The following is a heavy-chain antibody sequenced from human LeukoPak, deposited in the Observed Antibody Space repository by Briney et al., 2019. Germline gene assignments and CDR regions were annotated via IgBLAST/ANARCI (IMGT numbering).Heavy chain of an antibody. D-gene: IGHD7-27*01. Sequence: GASVKVSCKASGYTFTGYFIHWVRQAPGQGPEWMGWIAPNSGDTNYAQKFEGRVTMTRDTTITTAYMELSRLRFDDTGVYYCARHPGDLGARTPDFWGQGTLVTVSS. CDR3: ARHPGDLGARTPDF. J-gene: IGHJ4*02. V-gene: IGHV1-2*02. CDR2: IAPNSGDT. CDR1: GYTFTGYF.